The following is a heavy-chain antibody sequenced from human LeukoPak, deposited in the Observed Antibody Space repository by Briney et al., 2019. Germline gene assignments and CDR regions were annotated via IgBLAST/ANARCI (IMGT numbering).Heavy chain of an antibody. V-gene: IGHV3-30*18. Sequence: GGSLRLSCAASGFTFSIYGMHWVRQAPGKGLERVAVISYDGSNKYYADSVKGRFTISRDNSKNTLYLQMNSLRAEDTAVYYCAKDSMRYCSSTSCLGRLDPWGQGTLVTVSS. CDR1: GFTFSIYG. J-gene: IGHJ5*02. CDR3: AKDSMRYCSSTSCLGRLDP. CDR2: ISYDGSNK. D-gene: IGHD2-2*01.